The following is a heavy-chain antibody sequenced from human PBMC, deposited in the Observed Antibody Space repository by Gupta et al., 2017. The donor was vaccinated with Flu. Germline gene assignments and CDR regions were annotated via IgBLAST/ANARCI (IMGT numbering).Heavy chain of an antibody. CDR2: VFHTGST. D-gene: IGHD6-19*01. CDR3: ARANSFYYTGWYFSDY. J-gene: IGHJ4*02. Sequence: QVQLQQSGPGIVKPSETLSLTCAVSGYSISRGYYWGWIRQPPGKGLEWGGSVFHTGSTTTNPSLQSRVSVSVDTSKNEFSLKLTSVTAADTAVYYCARANSFYYTGWYFSDYWGQGTLVTVSS. V-gene: IGHV4-38-2*01. CDR1: GYSISRGYY.